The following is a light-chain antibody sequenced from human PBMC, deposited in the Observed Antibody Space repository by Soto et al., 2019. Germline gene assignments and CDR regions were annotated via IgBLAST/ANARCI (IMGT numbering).Light chain of an antibody. CDR3: QQYNNWPT. V-gene: IGKV3-11*01. CDR1: QSISNY. J-gene: IGKJ1*01. Sequence: EIVLTQSPATVSLSPGERSTLSCRANQSISNYLAWYQQIPGQAPRLLIYDASRRATGIPARFSGSGSGTDFTRTISSLEPEDFAVYYCQQYNNWPTFGQGTKVEIK. CDR2: DAS.